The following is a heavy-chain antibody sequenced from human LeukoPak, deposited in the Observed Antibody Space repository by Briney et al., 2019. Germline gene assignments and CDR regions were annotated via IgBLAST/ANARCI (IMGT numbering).Heavy chain of an antibody. CDR2: INPSGGST. V-gene: IGHV1-46*01. J-gene: IGHJ4*01. CDR3: AILSELALPTQSSVRRFDP. D-gene: IGHD3-10*01. CDR1: GYPFTSYF. Sequence: ASVKVSCKASGYPFTSYFIHWVRRAPGQGFEWMGIINPSGGSTTYAEKFQGRLTVTRDTSTSTVYMDLNSLTSDDTAVYYCAILSELALPTQSSVRRFDPRGQGTLVTVSS.